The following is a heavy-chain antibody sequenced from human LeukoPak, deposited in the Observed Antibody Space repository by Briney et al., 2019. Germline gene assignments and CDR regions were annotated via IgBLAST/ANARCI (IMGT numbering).Heavy chain of an antibody. CDR2: MNPNSGNT. D-gene: IGHD3-10*01. J-gene: IGHJ5*02. Sequence: GASVKVSCKASGYTFTSYDINWVRQATGQGLEWMGWMNPNSGNTGYAQKFQGRVTMTRNTSISTAYMELSSLRSEDTAVYYCARGATMVRGVIPNWFDPWGQGTLVTVSS. V-gene: IGHV1-8*01. CDR1: GYTFTSYD. CDR3: ARGATMVRGVIPNWFDP.